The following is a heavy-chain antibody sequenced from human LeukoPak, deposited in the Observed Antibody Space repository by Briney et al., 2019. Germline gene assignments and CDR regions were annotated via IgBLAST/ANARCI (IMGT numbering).Heavy chain of an antibody. D-gene: IGHD3-10*01. Sequence: GSLRLSCAASGFTFSSYWMSWVRQAPGKGLEWVANIKQDGSEKYYVDSVKGRFTISRDNAKNSLYLQMNSLRAEDTAVYYCAKGGAVSSKSITMVRGTRRYYYYMDVWGKGTTVTISS. CDR2: IKQDGSEK. CDR1: GFTFSSYW. CDR3: AKGGAVSSKSITMVRGTRRYYYYMDV. J-gene: IGHJ6*03. V-gene: IGHV3-7*03.